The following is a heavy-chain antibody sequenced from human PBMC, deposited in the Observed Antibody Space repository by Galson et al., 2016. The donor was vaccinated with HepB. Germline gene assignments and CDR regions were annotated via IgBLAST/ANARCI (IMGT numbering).Heavy chain of an antibody. CDR3: ARGSRISIGGS. V-gene: IGHV4-34*01. CDR2: INHSGNT. J-gene: IGHJ4*02. Sequence: SETLSLTCGVYGGSFNDYYWTWVRQPPGKGLEWIGEINHSGNTNYNPSLEGRVTISADTSKNQFFLRLRSVTAADTAVYYCARGSRISIGGSWGQGTPVTVSS. CDR1: GGSFNDYY. D-gene: IGHD2-21*01.